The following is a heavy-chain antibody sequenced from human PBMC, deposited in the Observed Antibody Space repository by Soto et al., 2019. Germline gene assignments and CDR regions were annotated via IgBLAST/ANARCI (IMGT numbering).Heavy chain of an antibody. CDR2: ISGSGSST. J-gene: IGHJ4*02. Sequence: EVQLLESGGGLVQPGGSLRLSCAASGFPFSGYAINWVRQAPGKGLEWVSIISGSGSSTNYADSVKGRFTISRDNARDTVYLQINSLRAEDTAVYYCAKSYCGDYDNRLLFDNWGQGTLVTVSS. CDR3: AKSYCGDYDNRLLFDN. D-gene: IGHD4-17*01. V-gene: IGHV3-23*01. CDR1: GFPFSGYA.